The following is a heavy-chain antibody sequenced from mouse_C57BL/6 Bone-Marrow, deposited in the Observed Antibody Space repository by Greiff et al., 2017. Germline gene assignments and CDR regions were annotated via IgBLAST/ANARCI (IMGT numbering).Heavy chain of an antibody. V-gene: IGHV1-81*01. J-gene: IGHJ1*03. D-gene: IGHD1-1*01. Sequence: VQLQESGAELARPGASVKLSCKASGYTFTSYGISWVKQRTGQGLEWIGEIYPRSGNTYYNEKFKGKATLTADKSSSTAYMELRSLTSEDSAVYFCARWPISYYGSSYSYWYFDVWGTGTTVTVSS. CDR3: ARWPISYYGSSYSYWYFDV. CDR1: GYTFTSYG. CDR2: IYPRSGNT.